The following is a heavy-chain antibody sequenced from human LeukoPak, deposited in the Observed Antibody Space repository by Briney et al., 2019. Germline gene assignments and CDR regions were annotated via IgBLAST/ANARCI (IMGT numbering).Heavy chain of an antibody. CDR1: GGSISSGGYS. V-gene: IGHV4-30-2*01. CDR2: INHSGST. D-gene: IGHD1-26*01. J-gene: IGHJ4*02. Sequence: SETLSLTCAVSGGSISSGGYSWSWIRQPPGKGLEWIGEINHSGSTNYNPSLKSRVTISVDTSKNQFSLKLSSVTAADTAVYYCARQTSFGHSGSYYDGVYFDYWGQGTLVTVSS. CDR3: ARQTSFGHSGSYYDGVYFDY.